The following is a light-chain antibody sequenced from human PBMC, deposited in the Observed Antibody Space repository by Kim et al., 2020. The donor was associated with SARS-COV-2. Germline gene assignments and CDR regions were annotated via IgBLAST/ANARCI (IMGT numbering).Light chain of an antibody. CDR2: GAS. CDR3: QQCHSSPRT. V-gene: IGKV3-20*01. J-gene: IGKJ1*01. CDR1: QSVTSSF. Sequence: EIVLTQSPVTLSLSPVERTTLSCRASQSVTSSFLAWYQQKPGQAPMLLIYGASSRVTGIPDRFSGSGSGTDFTLTISRLEPEDFAVYYCQQCHSSPRTFGQGTKVDIK.